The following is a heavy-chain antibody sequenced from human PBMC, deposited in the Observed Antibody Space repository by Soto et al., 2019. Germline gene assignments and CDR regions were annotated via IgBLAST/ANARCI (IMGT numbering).Heavy chain of an antibody. J-gene: IGHJ6*02. CDR1: GGSISSTSYY. D-gene: IGHD7-27*01. V-gene: IGHV4-39*01. Sequence: QLQLQESDPGLVKPSETLTLTCYVSGGSISSTSYYWGWIRQPPGKGLEWIGSLYYSGGTYYKPSLKSRVTISVDTSKNLFSLRLSSVTAADTAVYNCASANFYYYFGMDVWGQGTTVTVSS. CDR2: LYYSGGT. CDR3: ASANFYYYFGMDV.